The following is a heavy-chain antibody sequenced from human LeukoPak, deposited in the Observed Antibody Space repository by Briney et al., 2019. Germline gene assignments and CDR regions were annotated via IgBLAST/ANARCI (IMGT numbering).Heavy chain of an antibody. CDR2: INSGGST. CDR1: GFTFSSYA. J-gene: IGHJ6*03. CDR3: ARVYYGSGSLYYYYYYMDV. V-gene: IGHV3-53*01. D-gene: IGHD3-10*01. Sequence: GGSLRLSCAASGFTFSSYAMSWVRQAPGKGLEWVSVINSGGSTYYADSVKGRFTISRDNSKNTLYLQMNSLRAEDTAVYYCARVYYGSGSLYYYYYYMDVWGKGTTVTISS.